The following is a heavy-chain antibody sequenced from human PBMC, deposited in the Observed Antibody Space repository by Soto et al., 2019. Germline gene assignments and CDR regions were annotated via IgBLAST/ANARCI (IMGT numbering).Heavy chain of an antibody. CDR1: GGSISSGDYY. V-gene: IGHV4-30-4*01. Sequence: SETLSLTCTVSGGSISSGDYYWSWIRQPPGKGLEWIGYIYYSGSTYYNPSLKSRVIISVDTSKNQFSLKLSSVTAADTAVYYCARVWSSSSSGGPNYYYYGMDVWGQGTTVTVSS. CDR2: IYYSGST. D-gene: IGHD6-6*01. J-gene: IGHJ6*02. CDR3: ARVWSSSSSGGPNYYYYGMDV.